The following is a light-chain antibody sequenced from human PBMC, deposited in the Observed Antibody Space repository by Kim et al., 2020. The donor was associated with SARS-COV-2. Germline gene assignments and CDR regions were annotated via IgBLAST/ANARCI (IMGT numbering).Light chain of an antibody. J-gene: IGLJ2*01. CDR1: NIEPYS. V-gene: IGLV3-21*04. Sequence: APGKTAAITCGGDNIEPYSVHWYQQRPGQAPVLVISYDTDRPSGIPERFSGSNSGDTATLTISRVEAGDEADYYCQMWNTNSDHRVFGGGTQLTVL. CDR3: QMWNTNSDHRV. CDR2: YDT.